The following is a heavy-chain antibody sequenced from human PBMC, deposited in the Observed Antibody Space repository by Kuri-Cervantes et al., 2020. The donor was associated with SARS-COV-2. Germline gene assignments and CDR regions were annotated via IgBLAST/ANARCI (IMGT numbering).Heavy chain of an antibody. J-gene: IGHJ6*02. CDR1: GFTFSSYA. CDR3: AKEAGYFDWLLYPEGYYYYGMDV. D-gene: IGHD3-9*01. V-gene: IGHV3-23*01. Sequence: GESLKISCAASGFTFSSYAMSWVRQAPGKGLEWVSAISGSGGSTYYADSVKGRFTISRDNSKNTLYLQMNSLRAEDTAVYYCAKEAGYFDWLLYPEGYYYYGMDVWGQGTTVTVSS. CDR2: ISGSGGST.